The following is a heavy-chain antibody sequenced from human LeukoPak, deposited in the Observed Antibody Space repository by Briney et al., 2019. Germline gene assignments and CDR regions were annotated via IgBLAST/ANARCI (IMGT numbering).Heavy chain of an antibody. CDR1: GGTFSSYA. CDR2: IIPIFGTA. Sequence: SVKVSCKASGGTFSSYAISWVRQAPGQGLEWMGRIIPIFGTANYAQKFQGRVTITTDESTSTAYMELSSLRSDDTAVYYCARVIGSSWLYYFDYWGQGTLVTVSS. CDR3: ARVIGSSWLYYFDY. J-gene: IGHJ4*02. D-gene: IGHD6-13*01. V-gene: IGHV1-69*05.